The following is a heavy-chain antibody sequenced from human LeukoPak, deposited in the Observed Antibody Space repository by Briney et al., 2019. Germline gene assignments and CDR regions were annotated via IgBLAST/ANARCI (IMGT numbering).Heavy chain of an antibody. CDR2: IYYSGST. CDR1: GGSIRDYQ. V-gene: IGHV4-30-4*08. Sequence: PSETLSLTCAVSGGSIRDYQWSWIRQPPGKGLEWIGYIYYSGSTYYNPSLKSRVTISVDTSKNQFSLKLSSVTAADTAVYYCARVGMITFGGVITTPGYFDYWGQGTLVTVSS. J-gene: IGHJ4*02. D-gene: IGHD3-16*02. CDR3: ARVGMITFGGVITTPGYFDY.